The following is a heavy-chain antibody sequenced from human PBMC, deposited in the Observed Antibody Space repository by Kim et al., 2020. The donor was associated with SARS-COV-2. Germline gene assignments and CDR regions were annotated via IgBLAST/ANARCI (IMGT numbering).Heavy chain of an antibody. CDR3: AKDREYCSGGSCSYYYYGMDV. J-gene: IGHJ6*02. Sequence: GGSLRLSCAASGFTFSSYAMSWVRQAPGKGLEWVSAISGSGGSTYYADSVKGRFTISRDNSKNTLYLQMNSLRAEDTAVYYCAKDREYCSGGSCSYYYYGMDVWGQGTTVTVSS. CDR2: ISGSGGST. CDR1: GFTFSSYA. V-gene: IGHV3-23*01. D-gene: IGHD2-15*01.